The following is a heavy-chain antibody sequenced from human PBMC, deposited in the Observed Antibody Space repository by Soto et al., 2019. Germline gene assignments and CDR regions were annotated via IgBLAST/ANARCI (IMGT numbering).Heavy chain of an antibody. D-gene: IGHD6-19*01. V-gene: IGHV4-4*08. J-gene: IGHJ4*02. CDR1: GASLTNSY. CDR2: IWDYGNT. Sequence: QVQLQESGPGLVKPSETMSLTCTVSGASLTNSYCTWVRRPPGKGLEWIGHIWDYGNTDSNPSLRRRLTISVDTSRTQVSLKLSCVTATDTAVYYCARGGGSYSSGWYNDYWGQGILVTVSS. CDR3: ARGGGSYSSGWYNDY.